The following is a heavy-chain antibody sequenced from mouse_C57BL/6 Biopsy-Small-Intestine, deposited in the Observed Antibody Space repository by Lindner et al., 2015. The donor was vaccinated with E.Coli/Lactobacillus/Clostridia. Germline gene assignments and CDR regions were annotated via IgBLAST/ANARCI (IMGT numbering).Heavy chain of an antibody. D-gene: IGHD1-1*02. V-gene: IGHV14-4*01. CDR1: GFNIKDDY. CDR3: TTYGGNYGAY. CDR2: IDPENGDT. Sequence: VQLQESGAELVRPGASVKLSCTASGFNIKDDYMHWVKQRPEQGLEWIGWIDPENGDTEYASKFQGKATITADTSSNTAYLQLSSLTSEDTAVYYCTTYGGNYGAYWGQGTLVTVSA. J-gene: IGHJ3*01.